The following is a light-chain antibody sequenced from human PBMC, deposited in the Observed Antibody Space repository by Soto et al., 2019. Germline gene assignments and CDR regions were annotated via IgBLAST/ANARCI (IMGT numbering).Light chain of an antibody. Sequence: EIVLPQSPGTLYLSPGERATLSCRASQSVNNNYFARYQHKPGQAPRLLIYDASSRATGIPDRFSGSGSGTDFTLTLSRLETEDFAAYYCQRHGSLPHTFGPGTKVDIK. V-gene: IGKV3-20*01. CDR3: QRHGSLPHT. CDR1: QSVNNNY. CDR2: DAS. J-gene: IGKJ3*01.